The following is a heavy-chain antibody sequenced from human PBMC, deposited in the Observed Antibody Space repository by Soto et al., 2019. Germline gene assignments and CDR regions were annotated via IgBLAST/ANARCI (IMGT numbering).Heavy chain of an antibody. D-gene: IGHD2-21*01. CDR2: ISGSGGST. Sequence: EVQLLESGGGLVQPGESLRLSCAVSGFTFSNYAMSWVRQVPGKGLEWVSTISGSGGSTYYADSVKGRFTISRDNSKNTLSLQMHDLRAENTAVYYCVTQHMRDRRAFDYWGQGTLVTVSS. V-gene: IGHV3-23*01. J-gene: IGHJ4*02. CDR1: GFTFSNYA. CDR3: VTQHMRDRRAFDY.